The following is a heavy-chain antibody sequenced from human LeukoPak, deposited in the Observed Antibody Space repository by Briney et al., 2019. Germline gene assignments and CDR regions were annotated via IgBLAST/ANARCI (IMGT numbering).Heavy chain of an antibody. CDR3: AKEVAAYYGMDV. D-gene: IGHD6-13*01. CDR2: ISWNSGSI. Sequence: GGSLRLSCAASGFTFDDYAMHWVRQAPGKGLEWVSGISWNSGSIGYADSVKGRFTISRDNAKNSLYLQMNSLRAEDTALYYCAKEVAAYYGMDVWGQGTTVTVSS. CDR1: GFTFDDYA. J-gene: IGHJ6*02. V-gene: IGHV3-9*01.